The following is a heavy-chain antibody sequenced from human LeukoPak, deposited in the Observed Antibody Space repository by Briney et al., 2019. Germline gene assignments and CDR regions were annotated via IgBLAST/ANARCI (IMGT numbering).Heavy chain of an antibody. Sequence: PSQTLSLTCTVSGGSISSGGYYWSWIRQHPGKGLEWIGYIYYSGSTYYNPSLKSRVTLSVDTSKNQFSLKLSSVTAAHTAVYYCARHTGSGSYESWAVDYYYYYGMDVWGQGTTVTVSS. J-gene: IGHJ6*02. CDR1: GGSISSGGYY. V-gene: IGHV4-31*03. D-gene: IGHD3-10*01. CDR3: ARHTGSGSYESWAVDYYYYYGMDV. CDR2: IYYSGST.